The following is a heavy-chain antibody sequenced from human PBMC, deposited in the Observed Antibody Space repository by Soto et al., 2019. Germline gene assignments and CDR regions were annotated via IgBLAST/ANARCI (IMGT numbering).Heavy chain of an antibody. CDR1: GFAFSNYA. CDR3: VKDGELRDTFARGYLDY. Sequence: SLRLSCAASGFAFSNYAMTWVRQAPGKGLEWVSYISGSGGDTKYADSVKGRFAVSRDNSKNTLFLQMNSLRAEDTAVYYCVKDGELRDTFARGYLDYWGQGNLVTVSS. D-gene: IGHD1-7*01. CDR2: ISGSGGDT. J-gene: IGHJ4*02. V-gene: IGHV3-23*01.